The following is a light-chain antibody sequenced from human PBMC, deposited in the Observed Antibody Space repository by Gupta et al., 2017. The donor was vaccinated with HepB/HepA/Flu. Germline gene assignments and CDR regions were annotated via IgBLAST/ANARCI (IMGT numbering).Light chain of an antibody. J-gene: IGKJ2*01. CDR2: GAS. CDR3: QQYCSSPLYT. CDR1: QSVSSSY. V-gene: IGKV3-20*01. Sequence: EIVLTQSPGTLSLSPGERATLSCRASQSVSSSYLAWYQQKPGQAPRLLIYGASSRDTGIPDRFSGSGSGTDFTLTISRLEPEDFAVYYCQQYCSSPLYTFGEGTKMEIK.